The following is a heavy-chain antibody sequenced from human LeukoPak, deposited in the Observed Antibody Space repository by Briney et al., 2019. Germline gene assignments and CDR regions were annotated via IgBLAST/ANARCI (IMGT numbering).Heavy chain of an antibody. J-gene: IGHJ4*02. CDR3: TTGYGDYYFDY. V-gene: IGHV3-15*01. D-gene: IGHD4-17*01. CDR1: GFTFSKAW. Sequence: PGGSLRLSCAASGFTFSKAWMGWVRQAPGKGLEWVGHIKTQTDGGTTDYAAPVKGRFTISRDDSKNTLYLQMNSLKTEDTAVYYCTTGYGDYYFDYWGQGTLVTVSS. CDR2: IKTQTDGGTT.